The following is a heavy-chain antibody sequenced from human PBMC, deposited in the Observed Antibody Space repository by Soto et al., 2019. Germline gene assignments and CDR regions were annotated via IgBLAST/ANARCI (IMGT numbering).Heavy chain of an antibody. CDR3: ARQGWGSSWSRGLYYFDY. Sequence: ETLSLTCTVSGGSISSSTYYWGWMRQPPGKGLEWIASFFIGGNTYYNPSLKSRVTISVDTSKNQFSLKVSSVTAADTAVYYCARQGWGSSWSRGLYYFDYWGPGTLVTVS. CDR1: GGSISSSTYY. D-gene: IGHD6-13*01. CDR2: FFIGGNT. V-gene: IGHV4-39*01. J-gene: IGHJ4*02.